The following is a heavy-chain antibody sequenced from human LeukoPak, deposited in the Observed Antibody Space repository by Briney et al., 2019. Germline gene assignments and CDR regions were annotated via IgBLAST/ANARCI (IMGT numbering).Heavy chain of an antibody. Sequence: GGSLRLSCAASGFSFDQYAMHWVRQSPGKGLEWVSLITRDGGTTSYAESVKGRFTISRDNSKKSLFLQMNSLGSEDTALYYCEKDLSWFGELTYYDYGLDVWGQGTTVTVSS. J-gene: IGHJ6*02. V-gene: IGHV3-43*02. CDR2: ITRDGGTT. CDR1: GFSFDQYA. D-gene: IGHD3-10*01. CDR3: EKDLSWFGELTYYDYGLDV.